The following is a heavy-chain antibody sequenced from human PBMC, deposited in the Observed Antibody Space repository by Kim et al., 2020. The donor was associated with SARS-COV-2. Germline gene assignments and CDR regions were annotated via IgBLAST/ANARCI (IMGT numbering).Heavy chain of an antibody. CDR3: VRRAKVAACWFDP. D-gene: IGHD1-26*01. CDR1: GGSISTDDYY. Sequence: SETLSLTCAVSGGSISTDDYYWGWIRQPPGKGLEWIGSFHYSGTIHYNPSLKSRVTISADTSKNHFSLKLSSVTAADTAVYYCVRRAKVAACWFDPWGQGTLVTVSS. V-gene: IGHV4-39*02. J-gene: IGHJ5*02. CDR2: FHYSGTI.